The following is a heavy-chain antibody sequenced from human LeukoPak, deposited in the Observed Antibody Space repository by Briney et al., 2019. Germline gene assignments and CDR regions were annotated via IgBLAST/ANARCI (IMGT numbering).Heavy chain of an antibody. CDR2: IIPIFGTA. CDR3: VISFPGYTSSPNWFDS. D-gene: IGHD5-12*01. Sequence: SVKVSCKASGGTFSSYAISWVRQAPGQGLEWMGGIIPIFGTANYAQKLQGRVTMTTDTSTSTAYMELGSLRSDDTALYYCVISFPGYTSSPNWFDSWGQGTLVTVSS. V-gene: IGHV1-69*05. J-gene: IGHJ5*01. CDR1: GGTFSSYA.